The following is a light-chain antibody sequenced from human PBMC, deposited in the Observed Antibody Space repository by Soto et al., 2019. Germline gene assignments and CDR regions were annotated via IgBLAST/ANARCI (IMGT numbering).Light chain of an antibody. CDR3: NPRGNGPSP. V-gene: IGKV3-11*01. J-gene: IGKJ4*01. CDR1: QSISDY. Sequence: EIVLTQSPATLSSSAGERATLSCRASQSISDYLAWYQQKPGQPPRLLIHDAPKLATAIPARFSGSGSRTYFTLTISSLEPEDFAVYYCNPRGNGPSPFGVGPKVE. CDR2: DAP.